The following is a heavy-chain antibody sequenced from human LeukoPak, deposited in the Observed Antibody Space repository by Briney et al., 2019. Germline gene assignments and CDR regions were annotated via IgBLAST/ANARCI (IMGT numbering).Heavy chain of an antibody. J-gene: IGHJ5*02. CDR1: GYTFTSYA. CDR3: ARARLTLTTVRGVIITSSRSWFDP. V-gene: IGHV1-3*01. Sequence: RGASVKVSCKASGYTFTSYAMHWVRQAPGQRLEWMGWINAGTGNTKYSQKFQDRVTITRDTSASTAYMELSSLRSEDTAVYYCARARLTLTTVRGVIITSSRSWFDPWGQGTLVTVSS. CDR2: INAGTGNT. D-gene: IGHD3-10*01.